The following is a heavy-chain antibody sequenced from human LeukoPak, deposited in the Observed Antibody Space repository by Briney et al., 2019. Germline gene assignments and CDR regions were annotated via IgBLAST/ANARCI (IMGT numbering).Heavy chain of an antibody. CDR2: INSDGSST. V-gene: IGHV3-74*01. D-gene: IGHD6-13*01. CDR1: GFTFSSYW. J-gene: IGHJ4*02. CDR3: AKKSVGQQPFDY. Sequence: GGSLRLSCAASGFTFSSYWMHWVRQAPGKGLVWVSRINSDGSSTSYADSVKGRFTISRDNSKNTLYLQMNSLRAEDTAVYYCAKKSVGQQPFDYWGQGTLVTVSS.